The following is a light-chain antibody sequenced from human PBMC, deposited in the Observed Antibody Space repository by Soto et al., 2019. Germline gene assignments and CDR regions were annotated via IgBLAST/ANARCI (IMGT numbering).Light chain of an antibody. Sequence: QSVLTQPASVSGSPGQSITISCTGTSNDICAYNYVSWYQQHPGKAPKLMIYDVRNRPSGVSNRFSGSKSGNTASLTISGLHTEDEADYYCSSYVSSSTLVFGTGTKVTVL. V-gene: IGLV2-14*01. CDR2: DVR. CDR1: SNDICAYNY. CDR3: SSYVSSSTLV. J-gene: IGLJ1*01.